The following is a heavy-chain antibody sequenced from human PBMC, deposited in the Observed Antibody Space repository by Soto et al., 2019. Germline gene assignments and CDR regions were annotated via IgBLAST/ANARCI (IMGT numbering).Heavy chain of an antibody. CDR3: ARDPAS. J-gene: IGHJ4*02. CDR1: GGSISSGGYY. V-gene: IGHV4-31*03. Sequence: QVQLQESGPGLVKPSQTLSLTCTVSGGSISSGGYYWSWIRQHPGKGLEWIGYIYNSGSTYYNPSPPLRVTLAESTDNTQCTLKLSCVTAADTSVYYCARDPASWGQRTPVTVSS. CDR2: IYNSGST.